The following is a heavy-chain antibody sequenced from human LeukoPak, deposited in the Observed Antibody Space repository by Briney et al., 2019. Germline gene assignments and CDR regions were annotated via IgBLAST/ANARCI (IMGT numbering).Heavy chain of an antibody. V-gene: IGHV1-69*13. CDR2: IIPIFGTA. D-gene: IGHD6-13*01. CDR3: AREHSSSWYTTHFDY. CDR1: GYTFTSYY. J-gene: IGHJ4*02. Sequence: ASVKVSCKASGYTFTSYYMHWVRQAPGQGLEWMGGIIPIFGTANYAQKFQGRVTITADESTSTAYMELSSLRSEDTAVYYCAREHSSSWYTTHFDYWGQGTLVTVSS.